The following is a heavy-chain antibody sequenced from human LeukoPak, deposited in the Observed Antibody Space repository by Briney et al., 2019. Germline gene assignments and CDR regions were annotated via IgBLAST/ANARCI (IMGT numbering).Heavy chain of an antibody. CDR2: INPSGGST. CDR3: ARTHAGYSYGLRVPGDY. Sequence: VASVKVSCKASGYTFTSYYMHWVRQAPGQGLEWMGIINPSGGSTSYAQKFQGRVTMTRDTSISTAYMELSRLRSDDTAVYYCARTHAGYSYGLRVPGDYWGQGTLVTVSS. D-gene: IGHD5-18*01. V-gene: IGHV1-46*01. J-gene: IGHJ4*02. CDR1: GYTFTSYY.